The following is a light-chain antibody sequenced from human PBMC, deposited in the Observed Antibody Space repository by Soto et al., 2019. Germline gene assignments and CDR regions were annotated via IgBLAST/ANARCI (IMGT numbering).Light chain of an antibody. CDR2: DAS. J-gene: IGKJ5*01. V-gene: IGKV3-11*01. CDR3: QQRANWPIT. Sequence: EIVLTQSPGTLSLSPGESATLSCRASQSVSSYLAWYQQKPGLAPRLLIYDASNRATGIPARFSGSGSGTDFTLTISSLEPEDFAVYYCQQRANWPITFGQGTRLESK. CDR1: QSVSSY.